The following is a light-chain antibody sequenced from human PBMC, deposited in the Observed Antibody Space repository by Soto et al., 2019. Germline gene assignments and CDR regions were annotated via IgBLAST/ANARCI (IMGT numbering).Light chain of an antibody. CDR2: END. CDR3: GTWDNSLRGRV. CDR1: SSNIGNNY. Sequence: QSVLTQPPSVSAAPGQTVTISCSGSSSNIGNNYVSWYQQLPGTAPKLLIYENDKRPSGIPDRFSGSKSGTSATLGITGLQTGDEADYYCGTWDNSLRGRVFGGGTKLTVL. V-gene: IGLV1-51*02. J-gene: IGLJ2*01.